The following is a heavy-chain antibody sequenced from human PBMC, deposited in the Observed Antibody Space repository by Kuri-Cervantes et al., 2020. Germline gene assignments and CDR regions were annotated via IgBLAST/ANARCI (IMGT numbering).Heavy chain of an antibody. CDR1: GFTFSSYA. J-gene: IGHJ4*02. CDR3: AREIEGAPDY. D-gene: IGHD1-26*01. Sequence: GESLKISCAASGFTFSSYAMHWVRQAPGKGLEWVAVISYDGSNKYYADSVKGRFTISRDNSKNTLYPQMNSLRAEDTAVYYCAREIEGAPDYWGQGTLVTVSS. CDR2: ISYDGSNK. V-gene: IGHV3-30*01.